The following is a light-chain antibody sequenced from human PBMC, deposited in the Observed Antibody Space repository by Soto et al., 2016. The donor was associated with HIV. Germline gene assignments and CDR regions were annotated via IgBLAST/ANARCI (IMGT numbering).Light chain of an antibody. CDR3: QQYNTPPWT. CDR1: QGISSA. CDR2: DAS. Sequence: AIQLTQSPSSLSASVGDRVTITCRASQGISSALAWYQQKPGKPPRILISDASSLESGVPSRFSGSGSGTDFTLTISTLQPEDSAIYYCQQYNTPPWTFGQGTKVEI. J-gene: IGKJ1*01. V-gene: IGKV1-13*02.